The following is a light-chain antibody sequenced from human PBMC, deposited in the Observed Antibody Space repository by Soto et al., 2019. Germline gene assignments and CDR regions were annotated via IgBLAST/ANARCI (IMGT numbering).Light chain of an antibody. CDR3: QLYSSSPVT. Sequence: EIVLAQSPGTLSLSPGERATPSCRASQRVSNTYLAWYQQKPGQAPRLLIYGVSSRATGIPDRFSGSGSGTDFTLTISRLEPEDFAVYYCQLYSSSPVTFGGGTKVDIK. CDR2: GVS. V-gene: IGKV3-20*01. J-gene: IGKJ4*01. CDR1: QRVSNTY.